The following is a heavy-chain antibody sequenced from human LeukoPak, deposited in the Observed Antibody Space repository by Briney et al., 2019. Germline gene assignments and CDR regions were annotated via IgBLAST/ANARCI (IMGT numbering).Heavy chain of an antibody. CDR3: AKGGYFNFED. V-gene: IGHV3-23*01. Sequence: GGSLRLSCAASGFTFGTHDMQWVRQAPGKGLEWVSGISRNGPTYYSDSVRGRFTISRDNSKDTLYLQMSSLRAEDTAVYYCAKGGYFNFEDWGQGTVVSVSS. CDR1: GFTFGTHD. J-gene: IGHJ3*01. CDR2: ISRNGPT. D-gene: IGHD2-2*03.